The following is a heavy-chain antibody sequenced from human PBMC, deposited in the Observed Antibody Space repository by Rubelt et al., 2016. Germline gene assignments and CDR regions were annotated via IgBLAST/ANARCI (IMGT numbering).Heavy chain of an antibody. J-gene: IGHJ4*02. D-gene: IGHD5-12*01. CDR2: ISSRGSPI. CDR3: ARSERVATITDY. V-gene: IGHV3-48*03. CDR1: GFTFSSYE. Sequence: EVQLVESGGGLVQPGGSLRLSCAASGFTFSSYEMNWVRLAPGKGMERVLYISSRGSPIYYADSVKGRFTISRENARNALCLQRNSLVAEDTAVDYCARSERVATITDYWGQGTLVTVSS.